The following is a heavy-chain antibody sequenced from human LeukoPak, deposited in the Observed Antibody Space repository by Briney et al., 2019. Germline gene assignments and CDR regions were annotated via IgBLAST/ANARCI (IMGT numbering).Heavy chain of an antibody. V-gene: IGHV3-11*01. D-gene: IGHD2-15*01. CDR2: ISSSGSTI. CDR3: ARDPGQVVAANYSFDY. CDR1: GFTFSDYY. Sequence: GGSLRLSCAASGFTFSDYYMSWIRQAPGKGLEWVSYISSSGSTIYYADSVKGRFTISRANAKNSLYLQMNSLRAEDTAVYYCARDPGQVVAANYSFDYWGQGTLVTVSS. J-gene: IGHJ4*02.